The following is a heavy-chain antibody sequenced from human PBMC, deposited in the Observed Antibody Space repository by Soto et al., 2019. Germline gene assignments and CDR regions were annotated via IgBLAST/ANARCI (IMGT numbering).Heavy chain of an antibody. CDR1: GYTFSNYG. D-gene: IGHD4-4*01. Sequence: QIQLVQSEGEVKKPRASVKVSCKTSGYTFSNYGVSWVRQAPGQGLEWMGWLNTYNGNTKYAQKFQGRVTMTTATSANTAYVELRSLRSDDTAVYYCARAQTPTESDLWGQGTLVIVSS. V-gene: IGHV1-18*01. J-gene: IGHJ4*02. CDR2: LNTYNGNT. CDR3: ARAQTPTESDL.